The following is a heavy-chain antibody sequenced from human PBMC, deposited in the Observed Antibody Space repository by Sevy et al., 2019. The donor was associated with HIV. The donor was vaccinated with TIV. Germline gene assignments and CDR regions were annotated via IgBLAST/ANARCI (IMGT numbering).Heavy chain of an antibody. CDR3: ARDPCSGGSCYSLFDI. V-gene: IGHV3-21*01. CDR1: GFTFSSYS. D-gene: IGHD2-15*01. Sequence: GGSLRLSCAASGFTFSSYSMNWVRQAPGKGLEWVSSISSRSSYIYYADSVKGRFTISRDNAKNSLYLQMNSLRAEDTAVYYCARDPCSGGSCYSLFDIWGQGTMVTVSS. CDR2: ISSRSSYI. J-gene: IGHJ3*02.